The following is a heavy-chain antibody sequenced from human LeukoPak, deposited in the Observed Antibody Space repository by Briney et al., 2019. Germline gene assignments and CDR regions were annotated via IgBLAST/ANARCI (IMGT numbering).Heavy chain of an antibody. Sequence: PGGSLRLSCAASGFTFSSYAMHRVRQAPGKGLEWVSVISGSGSTTYYADSVKGRFTISRDNSKNTLYLQMSSLRAEDTAVYYCAKLDFDYWGQGTLVTVSS. CDR3: AKLDFDY. J-gene: IGHJ4*02. CDR1: GFTFSSYA. V-gene: IGHV3-23*01. CDR2: ISGSGSTT.